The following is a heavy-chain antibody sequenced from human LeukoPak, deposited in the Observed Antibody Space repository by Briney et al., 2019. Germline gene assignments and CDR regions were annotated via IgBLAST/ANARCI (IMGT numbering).Heavy chain of an antibody. V-gene: IGHV4-39*07. J-gene: IGHJ6*03. Sequence: KASETLSLTCTVSGGSISSSSYYWVWIRQPPGKGLEWIGSIYYSGSTYYNPSLKSRVTISVDTSKNQFSLKLSSVTAADTAVYYCARTYYYGSGSYHYYYYMDVWGKGTTVTISS. CDR3: ARTYYYGSGSYHYYYYMDV. CDR1: GGSISSSSYY. D-gene: IGHD3-10*01. CDR2: IYYSGST.